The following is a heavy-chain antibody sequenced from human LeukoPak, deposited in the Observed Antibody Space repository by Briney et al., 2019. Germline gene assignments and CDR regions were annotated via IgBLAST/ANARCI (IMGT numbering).Heavy chain of an antibody. J-gene: IGHJ4*02. CDR3: ARVGSSWYPDPRFDY. D-gene: IGHD6-13*01. Sequence: GGSLRLSCAASGFTFSSYAMHWVRQAPGKGLEWVAVISYDESNKYYADSVKGRFTISRDNSKNTLYLQMNSLRAEDTAVYYCARVGSSWYPDPRFDYWGQGTLVTVSS. CDR2: ISYDESNK. CDR1: GFTFSSYA. V-gene: IGHV3-30-3*01.